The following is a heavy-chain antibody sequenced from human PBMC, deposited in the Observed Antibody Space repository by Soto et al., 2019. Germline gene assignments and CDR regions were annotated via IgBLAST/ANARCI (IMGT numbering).Heavy chain of an antibody. V-gene: IGHV1-69*08. CDR3: ANCNSSSKGGLIWFAP. D-gene: IGHD6-13*01. Sequence: QVQLVQSGAEVKKPGSSVKVSCKASGGTFSSYTINWVRQAPGQGLEWMGIVIPILNTANYAQKFQGRVTIIADLSTSTAHMERSSLRSYDPAVNYCANCNSSSKGGLIWFAPCGQGTLVTVSS. CDR2: VIPILNTA. CDR1: GGTFSSYT. J-gene: IGHJ5*02.